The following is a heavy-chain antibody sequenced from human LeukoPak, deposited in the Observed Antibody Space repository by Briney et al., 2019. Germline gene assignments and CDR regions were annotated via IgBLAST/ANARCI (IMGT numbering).Heavy chain of an antibody. V-gene: IGHV4-59*12. CDR2: IYYSGST. Sequence: SETLSLTCTVSGGSISSYYWSWIRQPPGKGLEWIGYIYYSGSTNYNPSLKSRVTISVDTSKNQFSLKLSSVTAADTAVYYCARARRPVVRGVITPYYYYYYYMDVWGKGTTVTVSS. D-gene: IGHD3-10*01. CDR1: GGSISSYY. J-gene: IGHJ6*03. CDR3: ARARRPVVRGVITPYYYYYYYMDV.